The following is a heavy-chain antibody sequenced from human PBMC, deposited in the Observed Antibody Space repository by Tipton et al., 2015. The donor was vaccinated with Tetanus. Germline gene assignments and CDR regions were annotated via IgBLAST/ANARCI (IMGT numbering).Heavy chain of an antibody. V-gene: IGHV4-39*07. J-gene: IGHJ4*02. D-gene: IGHD3-10*01. CDR1: GGSISSSYYY. CDR3: ATDRRGPGEVRGLDN. Sequence: TLSLTCTVSGGSISSSYYYWGWIRQPPGKGLEWIGSLDYSGNTYYNSSLMSRVTISIDTSKTHFSLRLDSVTAADTAVYYCATDRRGPGEVRGLDNWGQGTLVTVSS. CDR2: LDYSGNT.